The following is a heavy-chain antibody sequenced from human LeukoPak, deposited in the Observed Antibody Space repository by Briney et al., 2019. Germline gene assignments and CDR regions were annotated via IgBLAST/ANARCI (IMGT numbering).Heavy chain of an antibody. Sequence: GGSLRLSCAASGFSFSSYAMNWVRQAPGKGLEWVSSISSSSSNKYYADSVKGRFTISRDNSKNSLYLQMNSLRAEDTAVYYCARGPMVRGPDYWGQGTLVTVSS. D-gene: IGHD3-10*01. CDR1: GFSFSSYA. V-gene: IGHV3-21*01. CDR3: ARGPMVRGPDY. J-gene: IGHJ4*02. CDR2: ISSSSSNK.